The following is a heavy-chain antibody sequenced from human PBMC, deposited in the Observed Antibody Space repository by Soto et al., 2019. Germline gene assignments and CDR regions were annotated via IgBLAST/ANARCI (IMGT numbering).Heavy chain of an antibody. J-gene: IGHJ4*02. CDR2: ISYDGSNK. CDR1: GFTFSSYG. Sequence: GGSLRLSCAASGFTFSSYGMHWVRQAPGKGLEWVAVISYDGSNKYYADSVKGRFTISRDNSKNTLYLQMNSLRAEDTAVYYCAKAAEVAVNLFDYWGQGTLVTVSS. CDR3: AKAAEVAVNLFDY. D-gene: IGHD2-21*01. V-gene: IGHV3-30*18.